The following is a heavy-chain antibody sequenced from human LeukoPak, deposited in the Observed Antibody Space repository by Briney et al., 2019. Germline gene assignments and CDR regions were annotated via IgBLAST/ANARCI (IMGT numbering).Heavy chain of an antibody. V-gene: IGHV5-51*01. Sequence: GESLKISCQTSGYSFTTYWIGWVRQLPGKGLEWMGIIYPGGSDIRYSPSFQGQVTISADKSISTAFLQWSSLKASDTAMYYCARHYYDSRGSCFDYWGQGTLVTVSS. CDR2: IYPGGSDI. CDR1: GYSFTTYW. J-gene: IGHJ4*02. CDR3: ARHYYDSRGSCFDY. D-gene: IGHD3-22*01.